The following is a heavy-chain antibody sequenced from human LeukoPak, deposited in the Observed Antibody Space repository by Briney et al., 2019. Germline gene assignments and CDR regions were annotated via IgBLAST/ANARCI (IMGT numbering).Heavy chain of an antibody. CDR3: AREDCSSTSCYVYWFDP. CDR2: IIPIFGTA. J-gene: IGHJ5*02. Sequence: SVTVSCKASGGTFSSHAISWVRQAPGQGLEWMGGIIPIFGTANYAQKFQGRVTITADESTSTAYMELSSLRSEDTAVYYCAREDCSSTSCYVYWFDPWGQGTLVTVSS. D-gene: IGHD2-2*01. V-gene: IGHV1-69*13. CDR1: GGTFSSHA.